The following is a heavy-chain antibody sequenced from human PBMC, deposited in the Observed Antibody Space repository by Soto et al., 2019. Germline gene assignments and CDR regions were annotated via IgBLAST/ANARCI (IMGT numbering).Heavy chain of an antibody. CDR3: ARHGYYGSGPRGWFDP. CDR1: GGSISGYY. D-gene: IGHD3-10*01. J-gene: IGHJ5*02. CDR2: VYYTGYT. Sequence: SETLSLTCSVSGGSISGYYWSWIRQPPGKGLEFVGYVYYTGYTNYNPSLKSRLTISLDMSKNQISLKLTSVTAADTAVYYCARHGYYGSGPRGWFDPWGQGILVTVSS. V-gene: IGHV4-59*08.